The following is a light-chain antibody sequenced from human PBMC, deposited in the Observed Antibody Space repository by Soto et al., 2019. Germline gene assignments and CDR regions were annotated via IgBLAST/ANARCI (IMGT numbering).Light chain of an antibody. CDR3: QQHSHWPPWT. J-gene: IGKJ1*01. CDR1: QNVRTF. Sequence: EVVLTQSPATLSLSPGERATLSCRASQNVRTFLDWYQQKPGQVPRLLIYGASNRATGIPPRFSGSGSGTDFTRTISSLEHEDFAVYYCQQHSHWPPWTFGQGTRVEIQ. V-gene: IGKV3-11*01. CDR2: GAS.